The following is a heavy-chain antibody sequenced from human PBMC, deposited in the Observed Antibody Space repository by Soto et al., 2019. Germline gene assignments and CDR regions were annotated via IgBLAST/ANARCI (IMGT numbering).Heavy chain of an antibody. CDR1: GFSLSTDGMG. CDR2: IFWDDDK. J-gene: IGHJ4*02. Sequence: QMTLKESGPPLVKPTQTLTLTCTFSGFSLSTDGMGVGWIRQPPGKALEWLALIFWDDDKRYSPSLMSRLTTPQDTPKNQVVLTMPNMDPVDTATYSCAHSRVPRIFHYLGQGTLVTVSS. V-gene: IGHV2-5*02. CDR3: AHSRVPRIFHY. D-gene: IGHD2-2*01.